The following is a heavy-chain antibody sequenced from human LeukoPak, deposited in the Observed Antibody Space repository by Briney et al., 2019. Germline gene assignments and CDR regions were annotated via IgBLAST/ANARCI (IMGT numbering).Heavy chain of an antibody. CDR3: ARDRRFLGWLSAFDY. J-gene: IGHJ4*02. CDR2: IYYSGST. V-gene: IGHV4-39*07. D-gene: IGHD3-3*01. CDR1: GGSISSSSYY. Sequence: SETLSLTCTVSGGSISSSSYYWGWIRQPPGKGLEWIGSIYYSGSTYYNPSLKSRVTISVDTSKNQFSLELTSVTAADTAVYFCARDRRFLGWLSAFDYWGQGTLVTASS.